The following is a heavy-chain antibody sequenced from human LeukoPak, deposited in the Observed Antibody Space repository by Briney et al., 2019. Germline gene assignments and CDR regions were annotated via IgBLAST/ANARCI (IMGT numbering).Heavy chain of an antibody. V-gene: IGHV1-2*02. CDR3: ARVVPDSSGYEPLGYFDY. J-gene: IGHJ4*02. CDR1: GYAFTGYY. CDR2: INPNSGGT. D-gene: IGHD3-22*01. Sequence: ASVKVSCEASGYAFTGYYMHWVRQAPGQGLEWMGWINPNSGGTNYAQKFQGRVTMTRDTSISTAYMELSRLRSDDTAVYYCARVVPDSSGYEPLGYFDYWGQGTLVTVSS.